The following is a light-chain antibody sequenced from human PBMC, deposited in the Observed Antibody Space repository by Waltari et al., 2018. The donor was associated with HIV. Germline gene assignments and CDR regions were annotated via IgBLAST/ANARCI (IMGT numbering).Light chain of an antibody. J-gene: IGKJ2*01. V-gene: IGKV3-20*01. Sequence: EIVLTQSPGTLSLSPGERATLSCRASQSVSSNYLAWYQQKPGQAPRLLIYGASSRPTGIPDRFSGSGSETDFTLTISRLEPEDFAVYYCQQYGSSPYTFGQGTKLEIK. CDR1: QSVSSNY. CDR2: GAS. CDR3: QQYGSSPYT.